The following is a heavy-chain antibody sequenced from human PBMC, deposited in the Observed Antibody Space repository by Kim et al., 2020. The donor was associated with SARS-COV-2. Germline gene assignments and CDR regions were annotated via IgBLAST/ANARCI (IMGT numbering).Heavy chain of an antibody. Sequence: SETLSLTCTVSGGSVSSGSYYWSWIRQPPGKGLEWIGYIYYSGCTNYNPSLNSRVTISVDTSKNQFSLKLSSVTAADTAVYYCSRVDVSGASGWYYWYFGLWGRGPLVTVSS. CDR1: GGSVSSGSYY. J-gene: IGHJ2*01. CDR3: SRVDVSGASGWYYWYFGL. CDR2: IYYSGCT. D-gene: IGHD6-19*01. V-gene: IGHV4-61*01.